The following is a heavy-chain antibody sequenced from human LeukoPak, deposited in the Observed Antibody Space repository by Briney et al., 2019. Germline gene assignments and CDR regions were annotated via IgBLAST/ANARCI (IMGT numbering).Heavy chain of an antibody. V-gene: IGHV3-21*01. CDR2: VSSSADAT. Sequence: GGSLRLSCAASRFTFSRYSMNWVRQAPGKGLEWVSSVSSSADATYYADSVKGRFIISRDNAENSLYLQMNSLRAEDTAVYYCTKDGRSSGWPGVWGQGTLSPSPQ. D-gene: IGHD6-19*01. CDR1: RFTFSRYS. CDR3: TKDGRSSGWPGV. J-gene: IGHJ4*02.